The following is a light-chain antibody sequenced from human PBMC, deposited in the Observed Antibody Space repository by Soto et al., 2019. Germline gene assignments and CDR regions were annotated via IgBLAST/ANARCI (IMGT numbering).Light chain of an antibody. CDR3: QVWDSSSDHWV. J-gene: IGLJ3*02. CDR2: DDT. V-gene: IGLV3-21*02. CDR1: NIGSTS. Sequence: SYELTQPPSVSVAPGQTARITCGGANIGSTSVHWYQQKPGQAPVLVVYDDTDRPSGIPERFSGSNSGNTATLTISRVEAGDEAGYYCQVWDSSSDHWVFGGGTKVTVL.